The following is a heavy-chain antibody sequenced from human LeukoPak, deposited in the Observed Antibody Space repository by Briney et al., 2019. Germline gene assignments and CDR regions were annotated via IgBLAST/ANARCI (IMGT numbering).Heavy chain of an antibody. D-gene: IGHD6-13*01. V-gene: IGHV3-30*02. CDR2: IRYDGSNK. Sequence: GGSLRLSCAASGFTFSSYGMHCVRQAPGKGLEWVAFIRYDGSNKYYADSVRGRFTISRDNSKNTLYLQMNSLRAEDTAVYYCTTPAAGPRAEYSLHWGQGTLVTVSS. J-gene: IGHJ1*01. CDR1: GFTFSSYG. CDR3: TTPAAGPRAEYSLH.